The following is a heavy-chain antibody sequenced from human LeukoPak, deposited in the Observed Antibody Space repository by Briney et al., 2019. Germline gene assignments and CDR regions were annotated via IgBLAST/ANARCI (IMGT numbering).Heavy chain of an antibody. CDR1: GYTFTGYY. D-gene: IGHD3-22*01. V-gene: IGHV1-46*01. Sequence: ASVKVSCKASGYTFTGYYMHWVRPAPGQGLEWMGIINPSGGSTSYAQKFQGRVTMTRDMSTSTVYMELSSLRSEDTAVYYCARDLDLRYDSSYYYYMDVWGKGTRSPSP. J-gene: IGHJ6*03. CDR2: INPSGGST. CDR3: ARDLDLRYDSSYYYYMDV.